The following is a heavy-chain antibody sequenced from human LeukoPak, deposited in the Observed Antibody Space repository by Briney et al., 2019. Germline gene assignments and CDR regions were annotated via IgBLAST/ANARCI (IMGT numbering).Heavy chain of an antibody. J-gene: IGHJ4*02. D-gene: IGHD6-13*01. Sequence: PGGSLRLSCAASGFTFSSYAMHWVRQAPGKGLEWVAVISYDGSNKYYADSVKGRFTISRDNSKNTLYLQMNSLRAEDTAVYYCARDGSSWYLPGYYFDYWGQGTLVTVSS. CDR3: ARDGSSWYLPGYYFDY. CDR2: ISYDGSNK. CDR1: GFTFSSYA. V-gene: IGHV3-30-3*01.